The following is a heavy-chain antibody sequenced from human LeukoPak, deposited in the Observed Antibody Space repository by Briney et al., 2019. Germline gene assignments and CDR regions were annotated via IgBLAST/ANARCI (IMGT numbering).Heavy chain of an antibody. CDR1: GYTFTGYY. CDR3: ARDPPDIVVVPAAMLSDY. V-gene: IGHV1-2*02. D-gene: IGHD2-2*01. CDR2: INPNSGGT. J-gene: IGHJ4*02. Sequence: ASVKVSCTASGYTFTGYYMHWVRQAPGQGLEWMGWINPNSGGTNYAQKFQGRVTMTRDTSISTAYMELSRLRSDDTAVYYCARDPPDIVVVPAAMLSDYWGQGTLVTVSS.